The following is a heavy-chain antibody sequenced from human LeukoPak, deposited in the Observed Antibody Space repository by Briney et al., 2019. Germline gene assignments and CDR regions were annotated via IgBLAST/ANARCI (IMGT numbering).Heavy chain of an antibody. Sequence: GGSLRLSCAASGFTFSSYGMHWVRQAPGKGLDWVAFLRYDGSNKYYAESVKGRFTISRDNSKNTLYLQMNSLRAEDTAVYYCAKDPNYDSSGSLHYWGQGTLVTVSS. J-gene: IGHJ4*02. CDR3: AKDPNYDSSGSLHY. V-gene: IGHV3-30*02. CDR1: GFTFSSYG. D-gene: IGHD3-22*01. CDR2: LRYDGSNK.